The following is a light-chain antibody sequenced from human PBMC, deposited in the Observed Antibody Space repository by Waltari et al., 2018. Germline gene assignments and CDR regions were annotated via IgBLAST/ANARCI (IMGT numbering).Light chain of an antibody. CDR2: GAS. CDR3: QHYLRLPVT. V-gene: IGKV3-20*01. CDR1: QSVSRA. Sequence: EIVLKQSPGTLSLSPGERATLYCRASQSVSRALAGYQQKPGQAPRLLVYGASTRATGSPGRFSGSGSGTDFSRTISRLEPDDLAVYYCQHYLRLPVTFGQGTTVEI. J-gene: IGKJ1*01.